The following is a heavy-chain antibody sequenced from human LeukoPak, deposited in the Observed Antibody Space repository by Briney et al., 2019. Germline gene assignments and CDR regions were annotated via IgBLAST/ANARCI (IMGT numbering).Heavy chain of an antibody. V-gene: IGHV1-69*06. D-gene: IGHD5-18*01. Sequence: SVKVSCKASGGTFSSYAISWVRQAPGQGLEWMGGIIPIFGTANYAQKFQGRVTITADKSTSTAYMELSSLRSEDTAVYYCARDSMGDTAMVSGGVYWGQGTLVTVSS. CDR2: IIPIFGTA. CDR3: ARDSMGDTAMVSGGVY. J-gene: IGHJ4*02. CDR1: GGTFSSYA.